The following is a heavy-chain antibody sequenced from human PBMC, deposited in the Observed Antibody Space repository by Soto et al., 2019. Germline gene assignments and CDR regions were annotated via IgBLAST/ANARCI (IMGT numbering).Heavy chain of an antibody. Sequence: SVKVSCKASGGTFSSYTISWVRQAPGQGLEWMGRIIPILGIANYAQKFQGRVTMTRNTSISTAYMELSSLRSEDTAVYYCARGMLSGYYNWALYYYHYYMDCWGKGTTVTVFS. V-gene: IGHV1-69*02. D-gene: IGHD3-9*01. CDR1: GGTFSSYT. CDR2: IIPILGIA. CDR3: ARGMLSGYYNWALYYYHYYMDC. J-gene: IGHJ6*03.